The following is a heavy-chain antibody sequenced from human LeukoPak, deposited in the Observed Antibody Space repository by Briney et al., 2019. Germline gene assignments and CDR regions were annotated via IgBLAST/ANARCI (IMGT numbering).Heavy chain of an antibody. CDR3: ARGSYCSSTSCYWFDP. CDR2: ITPYNGRT. Sequence: ASVKVSCKSSGYTFATYGISWVRQAPGQGLEWMGWITPYNGRTNYAQKLQGRVTMTTDTSTSIAYMELRSLGSDDTAVYYCARGSYCSSTSCYWFDPWGQGTLVTVSS. J-gene: IGHJ5*02. D-gene: IGHD2-2*01. V-gene: IGHV1-18*01. CDR1: GYTFATYG.